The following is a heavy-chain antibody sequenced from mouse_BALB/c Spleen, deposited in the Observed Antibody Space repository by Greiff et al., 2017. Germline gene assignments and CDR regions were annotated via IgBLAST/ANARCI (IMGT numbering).Heavy chain of an antibody. V-gene: IGHV1S34*01. Sequence: LVKTGASVKISCKASGYSFTGYYMHWVKQSHGKSLEWIGYISCYNGATSYNQKFKGKATFTVDTSSSTAYMQFNSLTSEDSAVYYCARNDYEGYYAMDYWGQGTSVTVSS. J-gene: IGHJ4*01. CDR1: GYSFTGYY. CDR2: ISCYNGAT. D-gene: IGHD2-4*01. CDR3: ARNDYEGYYAMDY.